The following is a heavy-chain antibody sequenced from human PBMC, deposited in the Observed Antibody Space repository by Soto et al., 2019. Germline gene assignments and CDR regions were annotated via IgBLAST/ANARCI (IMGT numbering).Heavy chain of an antibody. V-gene: IGHV3-11*01. CDR2: ISSVWTTT. CDR3: AKDQEGSGSHWLGYNYYGMDV. J-gene: IGHJ6*02. Sequence: GGSLRLSCEASGFTISDYYMSWIRRAPGKGLEWVSYISSVWTTTYYADSVKGRFSISMDNAKNSLYLQMNSLRAEDTAVYFCAKDQEGSGSHWLGYNYYGMDVWGQGTTVTVSS. CDR1: GFTISDYY. D-gene: IGHD3-10*01.